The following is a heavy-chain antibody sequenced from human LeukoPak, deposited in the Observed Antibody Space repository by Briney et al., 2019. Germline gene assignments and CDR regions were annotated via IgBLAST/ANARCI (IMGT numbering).Heavy chain of an antibody. CDR3: ARGPPSYYDILYWFDP. V-gene: IGHV3-30-3*01. J-gene: IGHJ5*02. CDR1: GFTFSSYA. CDR2: ISYDGSNK. D-gene: IGHD3-9*01. Sequence: GGSLRLSCAASGFTFSSYAMHWVRQAPGKGLEWVAVISYDGSNKYYADSVKGRFTISRDNSKNTLYLQMNSLRAEDTAVYYCARGPPSYYDILYWFDPWGQGTLVTVSS.